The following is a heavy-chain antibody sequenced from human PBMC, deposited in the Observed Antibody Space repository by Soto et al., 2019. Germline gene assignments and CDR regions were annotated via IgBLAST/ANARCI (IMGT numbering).Heavy chain of an antibody. CDR2: ISYDGSNK. J-gene: IGHJ4*02. V-gene: IGHV3-30-3*01. Sequence: GGSLRLSCAASGFTFRSYAMHWVRQAPGKGLEWVAIISYDGSNKYYADSVKGRFTISRDNSKNTLYLQMNSLRAEDTAVYYCARDPESIKTGYYSYFDYWGQGTLVTVSS. CDR3: ARDPESIKTGYYSYFDY. CDR1: GFTFRSYA. D-gene: IGHD3-9*01.